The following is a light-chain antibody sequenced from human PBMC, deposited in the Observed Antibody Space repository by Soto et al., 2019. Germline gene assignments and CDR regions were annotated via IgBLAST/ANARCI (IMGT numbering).Light chain of an antibody. Sequence: QSVLAQPPSASGSPGQSVTIPCTATSSDVGGYNYVSWYQQHPGKAPKLMIYEFTKRPSGVPDRFSGSKSGNTASLTVSGLLPEDEADYYCASYAGGNKVFGSGTKVTVL. CDR2: EFT. CDR1: SSDVGGYNY. V-gene: IGLV2-8*01. J-gene: IGLJ1*01. CDR3: ASYAGGNKV.